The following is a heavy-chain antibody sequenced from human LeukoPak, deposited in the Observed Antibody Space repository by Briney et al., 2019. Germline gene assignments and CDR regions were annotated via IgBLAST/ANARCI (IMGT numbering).Heavy chain of an antibody. D-gene: IGHD2-21*02. J-gene: IGHJ6*04. CDR3: ARDHEHIVVVTAIPGDYGMDV. Sequence: GRSLRLSCAASGFTFSSYAMHWVRQAPGKGLEWVAVISYDGSNKYYADCVKGRFTISRDNSKNTLYLQMNSLRAEDTAVYYCARDHEHIVVVTAIPGDYGMDVWGKGTTVTVSS. V-gene: IGHV3-30*04. CDR2: ISYDGSNK. CDR1: GFTFSSYA.